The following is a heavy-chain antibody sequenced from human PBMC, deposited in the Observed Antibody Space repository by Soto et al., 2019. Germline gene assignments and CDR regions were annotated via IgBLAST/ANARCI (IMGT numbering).Heavy chain of an antibody. V-gene: IGHV3-21*01. J-gene: IGHJ4*02. CDR2: ISSPTNYI. CDR1: GFTFIRYG. Sequence: EVQLVESGGGLVKPGGSLGFSWAAPGFTFIRYGLNWVRQPPGKGLEWVSSISSPTNYIYYADSRKGRFTVSRDNAKNSVYLDMNSLSAEDTAVYYCARESEDLTSNFDYWGQGTLVTVSS. CDR3: ARESEDLTSNFDY.